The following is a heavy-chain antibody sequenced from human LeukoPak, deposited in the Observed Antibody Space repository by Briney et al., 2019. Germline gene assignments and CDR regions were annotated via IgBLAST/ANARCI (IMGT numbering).Heavy chain of an antibody. CDR3: ARQWPRSCSGNECYIEYYSIDF. Sequence: PSETLSLTCTVSGASIGSSDYYWGWIRQPPGKGLEWIGTIYYSGNTYYNPSLESRVTISADTSKNKVSLKLTSVTAADTAVYYCARQWPRSCSGNECYIEYYSIDFWGKGTTVTISS. CDR2: IYYSGNT. J-gene: IGHJ6*03. CDR1: GASIGSSDYY. V-gene: IGHV4-39*01. D-gene: IGHD2-15*01.